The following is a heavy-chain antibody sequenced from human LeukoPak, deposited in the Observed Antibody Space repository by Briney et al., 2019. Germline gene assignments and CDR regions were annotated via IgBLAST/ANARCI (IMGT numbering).Heavy chain of an antibody. D-gene: IGHD3-3*01. CDR2: IYYSGST. CDR1: GGSISSSSYY. J-gene: IGHJ4*02. V-gene: IGHV4-39*01. Sequence: SETLSLTCTVSGGSISSSSYYWGWIRQPAGKGLEWIGSIYYSGSTYYNPSLKSRVTISVDTSKNQFSLKLSSVTAADTAVYYCARADYHITIFGVGPLNNFDYWGQGTLVTVSS. CDR3: ARADYHITIFGVGPLNNFDY.